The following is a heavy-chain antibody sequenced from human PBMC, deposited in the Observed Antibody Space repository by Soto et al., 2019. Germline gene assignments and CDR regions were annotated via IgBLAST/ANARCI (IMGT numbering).Heavy chain of an antibody. V-gene: IGHV5-51*01. CDR2: IYPGDSDT. D-gene: IGHD2-2*01. Sequence: SLKISCTGSGSSFTSYWIGWVRQMPGKGLEWMGIIYPGDSDTRYSPSFQGQVTISADKSISTAYLQWSSLTASDTAMYYCARSPSRTGAFDIWGQGTMVTVSS. J-gene: IGHJ3*02. CDR1: GSSFTSYW. CDR3: ARSPSRTGAFDI.